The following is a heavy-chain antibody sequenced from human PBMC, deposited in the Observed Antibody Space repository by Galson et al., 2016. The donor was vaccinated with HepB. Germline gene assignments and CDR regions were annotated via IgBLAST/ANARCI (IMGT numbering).Heavy chain of an antibody. CDR2: INQDGSQK. CDR1: GFTLSRFW. CDR3: ASEPTKSNEGY. D-gene: IGHD1-1*01. V-gene: IGHV3-7*03. J-gene: IGHJ4*02. Sequence: LRLSCAASGFTLSRFWMSWVRQAPGKGLEWVANINQDGSQKNYVDSVEGRFTISRDYAKNSLYLQMSSLRAEDTAVYYCASEPTKSNEGYWGQGTLVSVSS.